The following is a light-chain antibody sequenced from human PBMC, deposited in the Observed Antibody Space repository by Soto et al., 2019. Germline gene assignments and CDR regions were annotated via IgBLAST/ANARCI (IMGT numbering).Light chain of an antibody. J-gene: IGKJ1*01. CDR2: AAS. V-gene: IGKV1-17*03. CDR1: QDISDF. Sequence: DIQITHYPSAKSASVGDRVTITFRASQDISDFLAWFQQKPGEVPKRLIYAASSLESGVPSRFSGSGSGTEFTLTISSMQPEDFANSYCLQNNRYPGKFGQGTKVDIK. CDR3: LQNNRYPGK.